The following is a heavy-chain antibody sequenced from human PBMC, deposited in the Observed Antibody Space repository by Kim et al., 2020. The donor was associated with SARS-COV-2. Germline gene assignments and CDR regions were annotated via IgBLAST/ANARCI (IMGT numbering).Heavy chain of an antibody. V-gene: IGHV3-30*06. Sequence: KGRFTISRDNSKNTLYLQMNGLRAEDTAVYYCARHGYPAPYYYYYGMDVWGQGTTVTVSS. J-gene: IGHJ6*02. CDR3: ARHGYPAPYYYYYGMDV. D-gene: IGHD5-18*01.